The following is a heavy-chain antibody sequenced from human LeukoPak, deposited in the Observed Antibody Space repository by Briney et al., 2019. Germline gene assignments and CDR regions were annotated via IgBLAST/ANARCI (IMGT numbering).Heavy chain of an antibody. Sequence: GGSLRLSCAASGFTFSNYGIDWVRQAPGKGLEWVAFIRYDGSNKYYADSVKGRFTISRDNSKNTLYLQMNSLRAEDTAVYYCAKDPVGATSHWGQGTLVTVSS. CDR2: IRYDGSNK. V-gene: IGHV3-30*02. D-gene: IGHD1-26*01. CDR3: AKDPVGATSH. CDR1: GFTFSNYG. J-gene: IGHJ4*02.